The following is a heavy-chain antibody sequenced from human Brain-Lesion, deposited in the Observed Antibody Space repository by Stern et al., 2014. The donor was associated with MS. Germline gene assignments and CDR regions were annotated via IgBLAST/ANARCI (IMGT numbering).Heavy chain of an antibody. CDR3: ARDQRGITIFGVVTDYYYLGMDV. CDR2: INPNTGGT. Sequence: QVQLVQSGAEVKKPGASVKVSCKTSGYIFTGYYIHWVRQAPGQGLEGMAWINPNTGGTKAAQKFQGRVTMSRDTSISTAYVELSSLTSDDTAVYYCARDQRGITIFGVVTDYYYLGMDVWGQGTTVTVSS. CDR1: GYIFTGYY. J-gene: IGHJ6*02. D-gene: IGHD3-3*01. V-gene: IGHV1-2*02.